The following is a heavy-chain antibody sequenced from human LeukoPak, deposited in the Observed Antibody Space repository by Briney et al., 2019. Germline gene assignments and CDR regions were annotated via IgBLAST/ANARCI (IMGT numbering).Heavy chain of an antibody. Sequence: ASVKVSCKASGYTFTGCYMHWVRQAPGQGLEWMGIINPSGGSTSYAQKFQGRVTMTRDTSTSTVYMELSSLRSEDTAVYYCARGASIAYCGGDCYSSDYWGQGTLVTVSS. CDR2: INPSGGST. J-gene: IGHJ4*02. CDR1: GYTFTGCY. V-gene: IGHV1-46*01. CDR3: ARGASIAYCGGDCYSSDY. D-gene: IGHD2-21*02.